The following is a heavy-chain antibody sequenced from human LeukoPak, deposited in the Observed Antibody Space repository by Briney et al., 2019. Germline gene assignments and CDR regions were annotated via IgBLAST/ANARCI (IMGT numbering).Heavy chain of an antibody. Sequence: ASVKVSCKASGYTFTSYGIRWVRQAPGQGLEWMGWISAYNGNTNYAQKLQGRVTMTTDTSTSTAYMELRSLRSDDTAVYYCARGAVDTAMGDFAYWGQGTLVTVSS. V-gene: IGHV1-18*01. J-gene: IGHJ4*02. CDR1: GYTFTSYG. CDR2: ISAYNGNT. D-gene: IGHD5-18*01. CDR3: ARGAVDTAMGDFAY.